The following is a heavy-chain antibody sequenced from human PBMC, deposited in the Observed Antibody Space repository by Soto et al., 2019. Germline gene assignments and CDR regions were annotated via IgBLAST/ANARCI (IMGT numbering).Heavy chain of an antibody. D-gene: IGHD3-22*01. V-gene: IGHV3-23*01. Sequence: EVQLLESGGGLVQPGGSLRLSCAASGFTFSSYAMSWVRQAPGKGLEWVSAISGSGGSTYYADSVKGRFTISRDNSKNTLYLQMNSLRAEDTAVYYCSKDQGPYYYDSSAHRGYFYYWGQGTLVTVSS. CDR3: SKDQGPYYYDSSAHRGYFYY. J-gene: IGHJ4*02. CDR2: ISGSGGST. CDR1: GFTFSSYA.